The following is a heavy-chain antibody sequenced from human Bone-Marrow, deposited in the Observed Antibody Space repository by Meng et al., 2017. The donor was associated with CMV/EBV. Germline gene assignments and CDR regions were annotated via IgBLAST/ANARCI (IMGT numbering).Heavy chain of an antibody. CDR1: GFSFSSYS. D-gene: IGHD3-16*01. J-gene: IGHJ4*02. CDR2: ICDGGNT. CDR3: AVGHDSRKVAY. V-gene: IGHV3-53*01. Sequence: GESLKISCAASGFSFSSYSMNWVRQAPGKGLEWDSVICDGGNTHYADFAKGRFIISRDSSTNTLYLQMNSLRADDTALYYCAVGHDSRKVAYWGQGTLVTVSS.